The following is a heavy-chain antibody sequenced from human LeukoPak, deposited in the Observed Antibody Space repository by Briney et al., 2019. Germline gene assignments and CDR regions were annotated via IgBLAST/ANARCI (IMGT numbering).Heavy chain of an antibody. V-gene: IGHV3-23*01. CDR3: ARGDSKYSGYDQLGY. Sequence: GGSLRLSCAASGFTFSSYAMSWVRQAPGKGLEWVSAISGSGGSTYYADSVKGRFTISRDNSKNTLYLQMNSLRAEDTAVYYCARGDSKYSGYDQLGYWGQGTLVTVSS. CDR2: ISGSGGST. J-gene: IGHJ4*02. D-gene: IGHD5-12*01. CDR1: GFTFSSYA.